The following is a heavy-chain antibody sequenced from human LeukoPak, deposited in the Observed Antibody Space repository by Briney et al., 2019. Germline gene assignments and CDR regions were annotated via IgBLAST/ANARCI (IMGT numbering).Heavy chain of an antibody. CDR3: ASVLKFWSGSLTYYYYYMDV. J-gene: IGHJ6*03. CDR2: IYTSGST. CDR1: GGSISSYY. Sequence: SETLSLTCTVSGGSISSYYWSWIRQPAGKGLEWIGRIYTSGSTNYNPSLKSRVTMSVDTSKNQFSLKLSSVTAADTAVYYCASVLKFWSGSLTYYYYYMDVWGKGTRSPSP. V-gene: IGHV4-4*07. D-gene: IGHD3-3*01.